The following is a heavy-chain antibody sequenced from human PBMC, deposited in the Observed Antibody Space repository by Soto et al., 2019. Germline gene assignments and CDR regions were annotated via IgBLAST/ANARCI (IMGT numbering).Heavy chain of an antibody. V-gene: IGHV4-34*01. D-gene: IGHD3-3*01. CDR3: ATRITVFGLLIPPFDP. Sequence: PSETLSLTCAVYGGSVNGYYWNWIRQPPGKGLEWIGEINHTGGTHYNPSLKRRVTMSVDTSKNQFSLRLSSVTAADTAIYYCATRITVFGLLIPPFDPWGQETQVTVPQ. CDR1: GGSVNGYY. J-gene: IGHJ5*02. CDR2: INHTGGT.